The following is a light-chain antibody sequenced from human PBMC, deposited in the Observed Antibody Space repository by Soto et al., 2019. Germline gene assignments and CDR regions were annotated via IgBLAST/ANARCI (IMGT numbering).Light chain of an antibody. CDR3: ISYAGSSIGV. V-gene: IGLV2-8*01. Sequence: QSALTQPPSASGSPGQSVTISCTGTSSDVGTYNYVSWYQQHPGKAPKLMIYDVSKRPSGVPDRFSGSKSGNTASLTVSGLQAEEEADYYCISYAGSSIGVFGGGTKLTVL. CDR1: SSDVGTYNY. J-gene: IGLJ3*02. CDR2: DVS.